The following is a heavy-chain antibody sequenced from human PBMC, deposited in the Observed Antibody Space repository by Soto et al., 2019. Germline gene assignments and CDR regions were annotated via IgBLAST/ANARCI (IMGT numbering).Heavy chain of an antibody. J-gene: IGHJ6*02. D-gene: IGHD3-10*01. CDR1: GGTFSSYT. Sequence: QVQLVQSGAEVKKPGSSVKVSCKASGGTFSSYTISWVRQAPGQGLEWMGRIIPILGIANYAQKFQGRVRIAADKSTSTAYMELSSLRSGDTAVYYCARGVGGITMVRGIYYYYGMDVWGQGTTVTVSS. CDR2: IIPILGIA. CDR3: ARGVGGITMVRGIYYYYGMDV. V-gene: IGHV1-69*02.